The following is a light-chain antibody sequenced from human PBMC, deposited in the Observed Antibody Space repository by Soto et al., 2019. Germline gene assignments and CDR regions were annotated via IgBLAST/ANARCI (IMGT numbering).Light chain of an antibody. CDR2: DVS. CDR3: SSYTSTSTYG. V-gene: IGLV2-14*02. CDR1: SSDVGSHDL. J-gene: IGLJ1*01. Sequence: QSALTQPASVSGSPGQSIAISCTGTSSDVGSHDLVSWYQQHSGKVPKLIIYDVSNRPSGVSNRFSGSKSGNSASLTISGLQAEDEADYYCSSYTSTSTYGFGTGTKVTVL.